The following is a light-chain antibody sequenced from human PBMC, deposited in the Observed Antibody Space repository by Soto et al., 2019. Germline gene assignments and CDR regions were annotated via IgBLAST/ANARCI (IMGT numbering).Light chain of an antibody. CDR2: EVT. CDR1: SSDVGGYNY. CDR3: ASYAGSNKV. Sequence: ALTQPPSASGSPGQSVTISCTGTSSDVGGYNYVSWYQQHPGKAPKLMIYEVTKRPSGVPDRFSGSKSGNTASLTVSGLPAEDEADYYCASYAGSNKVFGTGTKVTVL. J-gene: IGLJ1*01. V-gene: IGLV2-8*01.